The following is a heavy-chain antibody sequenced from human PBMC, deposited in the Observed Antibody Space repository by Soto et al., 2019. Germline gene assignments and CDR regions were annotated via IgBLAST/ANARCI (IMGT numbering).Heavy chain of an antibody. CDR1: GVTVSNNY. Sequence: EVQLVESGGGLVQPGGSLRLSCAASGVTVSNNYMSWVRQAPGKGLEWVSVIYSGGRTYYADSVKGRFNISRDSSKNTLYLQMNRLRDENTAVYYCARDTYDDYRGQGTLVTVSS. J-gene: IGHJ4*02. CDR2: IYSGGRT. V-gene: IGHV3-66*01. CDR3: ARDTYDDY. D-gene: IGHD3-3*01.